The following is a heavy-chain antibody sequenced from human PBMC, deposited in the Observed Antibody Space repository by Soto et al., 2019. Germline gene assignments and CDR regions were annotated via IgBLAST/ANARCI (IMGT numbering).Heavy chain of an antibody. Sequence: EGRLLEHGGDLVQPGGSLRLSCEASGFTFSSYAMSWVRQAPGKGLEWVSVISGSGGSTNYADSVKGRFTISRDNFKNTLYLQMNSLRAGDTAVYYCAKDNEVFADSAGYFDYWGQGTLVTVSS. CDR3: AKDNEVFADSAGYFDY. V-gene: IGHV3-23*01. CDR1: GFTFSSYA. D-gene: IGHD2-15*01. J-gene: IGHJ4*02. CDR2: ISGSGGST.